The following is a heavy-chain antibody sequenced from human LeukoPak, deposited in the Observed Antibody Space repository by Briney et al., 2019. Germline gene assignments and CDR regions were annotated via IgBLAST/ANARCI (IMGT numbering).Heavy chain of an antibody. CDR1: GGSISSYY. V-gene: IGHV4-59*01. J-gene: IGHJ6*02. CDR2: IYYSGST. Sequence: SETLSLTCTVSGGSISSYYWSWIRQPPGKGLDWIGYIYYSGSTNYNPSLKSRVTISVDTSKNQFSLKLRSVTAADTAVYYCARAYYGSGSQYYYYYYGMDVWGQGTTVTVSS. CDR3: ARAYYGSGSQYYYYYYGMDV. D-gene: IGHD3-10*01.